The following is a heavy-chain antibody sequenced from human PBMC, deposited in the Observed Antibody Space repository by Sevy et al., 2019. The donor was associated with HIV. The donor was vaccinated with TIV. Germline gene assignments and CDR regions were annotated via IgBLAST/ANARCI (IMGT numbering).Heavy chain of an antibody. V-gene: IGHV4-59*08. D-gene: IGHD1-26*01. CDR3: AGENAWGRGYS. CDR1: GGSITSLY. J-gene: IGHJ4*02. Sequence: QSETLSLTCTVSGGSITSLYWNWIRQPPGKGLEWIATIYYTGHINYNPSLKSRVTLSLDTSKNQFSLRLSSVTAADTAMYYCAGENAWGRGYSWGQRTLVTVSS. CDR2: IYYTGHI.